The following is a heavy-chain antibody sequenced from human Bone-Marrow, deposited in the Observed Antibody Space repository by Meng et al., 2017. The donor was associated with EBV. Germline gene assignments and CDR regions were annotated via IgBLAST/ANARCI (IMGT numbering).Heavy chain of an antibody. CDR2: ISSSGSTI. V-gene: IGHV3-11*01. J-gene: IGHJ4*02. CDR3: ATTDPLRFDY. CDR1: GFTFSDYY. Sequence: VQLVGSGGGLVQLGGSLRLSCAVSGFTFSDYYMIWIRPAPGKGLEWVSYISSSGSTIYYADSVKGRFTISRDNAKNSLYLQMNSLRAEDTAVYYCATTDPLRFDYWGQGTLVTVSS.